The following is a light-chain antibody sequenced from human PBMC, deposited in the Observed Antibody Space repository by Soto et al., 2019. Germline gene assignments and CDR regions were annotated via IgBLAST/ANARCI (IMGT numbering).Light chain of an antibody. V-gene: IGKV1-27*01. CDR1: QGINNY. CDR3: QNYSSVLV. CDR2: AAS. J-gene: IGKJ3*01. Sequence: DIPMTQSPSSLSASVGDRVTITCRASQGINNYVAWYQQKPGKPPKLLIYAASNLQSGVPSRFSGSGSGTEFTLTINSLEPEDLATYYCQNYSSVLVFGGGTKVDIK.